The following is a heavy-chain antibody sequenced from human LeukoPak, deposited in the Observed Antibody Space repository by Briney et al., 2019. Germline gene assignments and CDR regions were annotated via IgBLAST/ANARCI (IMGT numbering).Heavy chain of an antibody. CDR3: ARVYSGTYYLLDY. CDR1: GFSFTNYW. J-gene: IGHJ4*02. CDR2: VYPRDSDT. D-gene: IGHD1-26*01. Sequence: GESLKISCKASGFSFTNYWIGWVRQMPGKGLEWMGIVYPRDSDTRYSQSFQDQVTISADKSISTAYLQWSSLKGSDTAMYYCARVYSGTYYLLDYCGQGTLVTVSS. V-gene: IGHV5-51*01.